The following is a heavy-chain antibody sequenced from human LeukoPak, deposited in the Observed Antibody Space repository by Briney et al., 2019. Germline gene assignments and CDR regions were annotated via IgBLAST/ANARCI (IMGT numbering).Heavy chain of an antibody. CDR1: GYTFTGYY. Sequence: ASVKVSCKASGYTFTGYYMHWVRQAPGQGLEWMGWMNPNSGGTNYAQKFQGRVTMTRDTSISTAYMELSRLRSDDTTVYYCARVAKVAVAGFGGVDPWGQGTLVTVSS. V-gene: IGHV1-2*02. J-gene: IGHJ5*02. CDR2: MNPNSGGT. D-gene: IGHD6-19*01. CDR3: ARVAKVAVAGFGGVDP.